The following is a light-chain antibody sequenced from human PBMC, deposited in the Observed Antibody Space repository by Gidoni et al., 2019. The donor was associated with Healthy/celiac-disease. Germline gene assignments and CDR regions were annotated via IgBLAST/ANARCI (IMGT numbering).Light chain of an antibody. CDR3: QQLNSYPIFT. J-gene: IGKJ3*01. V-gene: IGKV1-9*01. Sequence: IQLPQSPSFLSASVGDRVTITCRASQGISSYLAWYQQKPGKAPKLLIYAASTLQSGVPSRFSGSGSGTEFTLTISSLQPEDFATYYCQQLNSYPIFTFGPGTKVDIK. CDR2: AAS. CDR1: QGISSY.